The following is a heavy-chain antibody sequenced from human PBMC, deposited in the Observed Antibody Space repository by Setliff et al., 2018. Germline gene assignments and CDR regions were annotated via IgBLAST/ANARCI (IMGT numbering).Heavy chain of an antibody. V-gene: IGHV3-48*01. CDR3: ALGYYSQYRSYFDD. Sequence: GGSLRLSCVVSGFSFSNYGMTWVRQAPGKGLEWISYISTSSGTRYYADSVKGRFTISRDNANQSLYLQMNSLRAEDTAVYYCALGYYSQYRSYFDDWGPGTQVTVSS. CDR2: ISTSSGTR. CDR1: GFSFSNYG. D-gene: IGHD3-10*01. J-gene: IGHJ4*02.